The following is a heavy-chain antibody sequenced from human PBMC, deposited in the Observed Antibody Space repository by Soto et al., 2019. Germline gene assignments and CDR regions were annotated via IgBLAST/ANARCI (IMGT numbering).Heavy chain of an antibody. CDR2: LYYSGST. CDR1: GDSISSGGYF. CDR3: ANSHASGDDQNCFDP. Sequence: QVQLQESGPGLVKPSQTLSLTCTVSGDSISSGGYFWSWIRQHPGKGLEWIGYLYYSGSTSYNPSIQSRVTISVDTSATHLTLGLRAVIAADTAVYYCANSHASGDDQNCFDPWAQGTLVTVAA. V-gene: IGHV4-31*03. D-gene: IGHD4-17*01. J-gene: IGHJ5*02.